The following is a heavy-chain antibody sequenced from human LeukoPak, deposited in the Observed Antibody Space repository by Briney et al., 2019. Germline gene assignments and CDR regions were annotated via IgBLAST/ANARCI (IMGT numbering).Heavy chain of an antibody. Sequence: PGASLRLSCVASGFTFSDNGIQCVRQAAGKGLDWVTFIRYEGHYKYYADSVTGRFTVSRDNSKNTVYLQMNNLMTEDTAVYYCAKTRGVEGAFDIWGQRRRVTVSS. CDR1: GFTFSDNG. J-gene: IGHJ3*02. D-gene: IGHD2-21*01. CDR2: IRYEGHYK. V-gene: IGHV3-30*02. CDR3: AKTRGVEGAFDI.